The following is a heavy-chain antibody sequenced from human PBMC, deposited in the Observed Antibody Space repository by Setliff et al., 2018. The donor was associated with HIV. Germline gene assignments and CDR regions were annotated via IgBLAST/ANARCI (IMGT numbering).Heavy chain of an antibody. D-gene: IGHD3-10*01. CDR1: GYSISNGYY. CDR3: AGQKRGVDAFDI. CDR2: IYHSGST. J-gene: IGHJ3*02. Sequence: KPSETLSLTCALSGYSISNGYYWGWIRQPSGKGLEWIGSIYHSGSTFYNPSLKSRVTISVDTSKNQFSLKLSSVTAADTAVYYCAGQKRGVDAFDIWGQGTMVTVSS. V-gene: IGHV4-38-2*01.